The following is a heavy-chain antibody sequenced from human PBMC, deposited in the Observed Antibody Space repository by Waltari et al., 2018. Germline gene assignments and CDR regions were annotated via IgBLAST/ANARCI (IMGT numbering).Heavy chain of an antibody. CDR1: GGSISSHY. CDR2: IYYSGST. Sequence: QVQLQESGPGLVKPSETLSLTCTVSGGSISSHYWSWIRQPPGKGLEWIGYIYYSGSTNYIPSLKSRVTISVDTSKNQFSLKLSSVTAADTAVYYCARDLGGTTIWYFDLWGRGTLVTVSS. CDR3: ARDLGGTTIWYFDL. D-gene: IGHD1-7*01. J-gene: IGHJ2*01. V-gene: IGHV4-59*11.